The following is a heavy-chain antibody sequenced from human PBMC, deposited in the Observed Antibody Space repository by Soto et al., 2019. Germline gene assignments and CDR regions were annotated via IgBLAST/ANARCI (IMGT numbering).Heavy chain of an antibody. D-gene: IGHD3-9*01. CDR1: GDSLGNYY. Sequence: QVQLQESGPGLVKPSETLSLTCTVSGDSLGNYYWFWIRQPVGKGLEWIGRVSGSGNTNANPTLNSRATMSIDTSKSQFSLRLRSVTAAYTAVYYCARADYESLTGSYAMDVWGQASTVTVSS. V-gene: IGHV4-4*07. CDR2: VSGSGNT. J-gene: IGHJ6*02. CDR3: ARADYESLTGSYAMDV.